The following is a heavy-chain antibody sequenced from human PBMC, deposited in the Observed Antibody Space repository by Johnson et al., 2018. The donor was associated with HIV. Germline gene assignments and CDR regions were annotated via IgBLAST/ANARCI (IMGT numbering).Heavy chain of an antibody. J-gene: IGHJ3*02. CDR2: IYSGGST. CDR3: AKGGEVWYGAFDI. D-gene: IGHD6-13*01. Sequence: EVQLVESGGGVVQPGRSLRLSCAAFGFTVSSNYMNWVRQAPGKGLEWVSVIYSGGSTFYADSVKGRFTISRDNSKNTLYLQMNNLRAEDTAVYYCAKGGEVWYGAFDIWGQGTMVTVSS. V-gene: IGHV3-66*01. CDR1: GFTVSSNY.